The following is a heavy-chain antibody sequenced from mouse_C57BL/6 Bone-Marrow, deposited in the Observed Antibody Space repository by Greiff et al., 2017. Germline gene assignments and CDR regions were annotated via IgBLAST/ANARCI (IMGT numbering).Heavy chain of an antibody. CDR3: ARTYYSNLAWFAY. Sequence: VQLQQSGAELVRPGSSVKLSCKASGYTFTSYWMHWVKQRPIQGLEWIGNIDPSDSETHYNQKFKDKATLTVDKSSSTAYMQLSSLTSEDSAVYYCARTYYSNLAWFAYWGQGTLVTVSA. CDR1: GYTFTSYW. CDR2: IDPSDSET. J-gene: IGHJ3*01. D-gene: IGHD2-5*01. V-gene: IGHV1-52*01.